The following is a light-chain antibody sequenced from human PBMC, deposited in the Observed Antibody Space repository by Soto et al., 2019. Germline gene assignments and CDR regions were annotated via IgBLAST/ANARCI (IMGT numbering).Light chain of an antibody. V-gene: IGKV3-11*01. J-gene: IGKJ5*01. Sequence: EIVLTQSPATLSLSPGEMATLSCRTSQSVSKYFAWYQQKPGRAPRLLIYDASSRATGIPARFTGSGSGTDFTLTISSLEPEDFAIYYCQQRSNWPVTFGQGTRLE. CDR2: DAS. CDR3: QQRSNWPVT. CDR1: QSVSKY.